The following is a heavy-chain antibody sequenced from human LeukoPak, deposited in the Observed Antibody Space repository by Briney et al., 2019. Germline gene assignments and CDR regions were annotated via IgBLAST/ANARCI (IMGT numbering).Heavy chain of an antibody. CDR2: ITRVSTYT. CDR3: TRDRNDYGDPDAFDI. J-gene: IGHJ3*02. Sequence: PGGSLKLSCAASGFTFSDFAMNWVRQALGKGLEWVSSITRVSTYTYYSESVQGRFTISRDNHKDLLYLQLNSLRGDDSGIYYCTRDRNDYGDPDAFDIWGQGTVVTVSS. V-gene: IGHV3-21*01. D-gene: IGHD4-17*01. CDR1: GFTFSDFA.